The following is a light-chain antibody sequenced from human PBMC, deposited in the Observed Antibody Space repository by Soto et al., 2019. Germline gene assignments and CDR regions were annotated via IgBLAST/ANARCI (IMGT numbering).Light chain of an antibody. V-gene: IGKV3-15*01. CDR2: GAS. CDR3: QQYNNWYT. Sequence: EIVMTQSPATLSVSPGERATLSCRASQSVSSNFAWYQQKPGQPPRLLIYGASSRATGIPARFSGSGSGTEFTLTISSLQSEDFAVYYCQQYNNWYTFGQGTKLEIK. J-gene: IGKJ2*01. CDR1: QSVSSN.